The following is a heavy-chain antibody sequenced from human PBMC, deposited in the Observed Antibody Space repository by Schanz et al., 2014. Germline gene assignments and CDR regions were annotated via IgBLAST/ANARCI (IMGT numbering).Heavy chain of an antibody. J-gene: IGHJ6*02. D-gene: IGHD3-10*01. CDR3: VKDLQRELLRDDQYYGMDV. V-gene: IGHV3-33*06. CDR1: GFTFSSYG. Sequence: QVQLVESGGGVVQPGRSLRLSCAASGFTFSSYGMHWVRQVPGKGLEWVAVVCYDGSKKYYADSVKGRFTTSRDNSKNTMYLQMNSLRAEDTAVYYCVKDLQRELLRDDQYYGMDVWGQGTRVTVSS. CDR2: VCYDGSKK.